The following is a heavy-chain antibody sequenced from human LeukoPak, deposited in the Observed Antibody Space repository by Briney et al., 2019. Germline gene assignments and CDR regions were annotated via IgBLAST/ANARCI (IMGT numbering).Heavy chain of an antibody. Sequence: PSQTLSLTCTVSGVSITRADHYWSWIRQPPGKGLERIGYVYYSGNTNYSPSLKSRVSISVDTSKNQFSLQLSSVTAAGTAVYYCARGGWYLDYWGQGTLVTVSS. CDR2: VYYSGNT. V-gene: IGHV4-61*08. J-gene: IGHJ4*02. CDR1: GVSITRADHY. CDR3: ARGGWYLDY. D-gene: IGHD6-19*01.